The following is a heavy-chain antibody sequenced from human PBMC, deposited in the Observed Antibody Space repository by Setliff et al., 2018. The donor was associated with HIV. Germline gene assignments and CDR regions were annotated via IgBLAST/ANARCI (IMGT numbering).Heavy chain of an antibody. J-gene: IGHJ3*02. V-gene: IGHV4-38-2*02. Sequence: SETLSLTCTVSGYSISSDYWWGWIRQPPGKGLEWIGSIYHSGNTYYNPSLKSRVIISVDMSKNQFSLKLTSVTAADTAMYYCASHKRYCTDGICLSSIDHAFDIWGQGTMVTVSS. CDR3: ASHKRYCTDGICLSSIDHAFDI. CDR1: GYSISSDYW. CDR2: IYHSGNT. D-gene: IGHD2-8*01.